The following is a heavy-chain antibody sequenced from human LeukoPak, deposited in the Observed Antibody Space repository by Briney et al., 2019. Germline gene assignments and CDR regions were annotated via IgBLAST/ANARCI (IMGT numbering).Heavy chain of an antibody. J-gene: IGHJ2*01. CDR2: ISGYNGNT. CDR3: AITLAGYFDL. CDR1: GYTFTTYN. V-gene: IGHV1-18*01. Sequence: ASVKVSCKASGYTFTTYNINWVRQAPGQGLEWMGWISGYNGNTNYAQKLQGRVTMTRDTSISTAYMELSRLRSDDTAVYYCAITLAGYFDLWGRGTLVTVSS.